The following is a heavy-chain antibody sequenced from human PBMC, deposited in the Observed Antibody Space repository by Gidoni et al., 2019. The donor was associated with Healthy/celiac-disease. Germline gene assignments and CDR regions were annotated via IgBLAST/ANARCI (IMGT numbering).Heavy chain of an antibody. CDR1: GFPFSSYG. CDR3: ARDGDYYDSSGLMKVISYFDY. J-gene: IGHJ4*02. D-gene: IGHD3-22*01. V-gene: IGHV3-33*01. CDR2: IWYDGSNK. Sequence: QVQLVESGGGVVQPGRSLRLSCAASGFPFSSYGVHWVRQAPGKGLEWVAVIWYDGSNKYYADSVKGRFTISRDNSKNTLYLQMNSLRAEDTAVYYCARDGDYYDSSGLMKVISYFDYWGQGTLVTVSS.